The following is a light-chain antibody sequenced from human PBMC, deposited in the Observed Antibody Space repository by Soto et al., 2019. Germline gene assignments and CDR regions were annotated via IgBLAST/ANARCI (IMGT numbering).Light chain of an antibody. J-gene: IGKJ5*01. CDR3: QLYGTSPH. CDR1: QSRGSNF. V-gene: IGKV3-20*01. Sequence: EILLTQSPGTLPLSAGERATLSCKTSQSRGSNFLAWYQHKPGQAPSLLIYASSNRATGIPDRLSGSASGTDFTLTINRLEPEDFPVYYCQLYGTSPHFGQGTRLEIK. CDR2: ASS.